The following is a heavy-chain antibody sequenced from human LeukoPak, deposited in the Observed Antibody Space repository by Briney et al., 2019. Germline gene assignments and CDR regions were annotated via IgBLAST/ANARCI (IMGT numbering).Heavy chain of an antibody. CDR1: GVSISSYY. V-gene: IGHV4-59*01. J-gene: IGHJ4*02. CDR3: AKATDCSGYYNYFDY. CDR2: THYSGSA. Sequence: SETLSLTCTVSGVSISSYYWTWIRQPPGKGLEWIGYTHYSGSANYNASLKSRVTISVDTSKNQFSLKLTSVTAADTAVYYCAKATDCSGYYNYFDYWGQGTLVTVSS. D-gene: IGHD3-22*01.